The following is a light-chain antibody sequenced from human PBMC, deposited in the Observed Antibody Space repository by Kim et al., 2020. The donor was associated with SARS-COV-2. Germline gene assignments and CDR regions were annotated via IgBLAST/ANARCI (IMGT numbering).Light chain of an antibody. Sequence: EIVLTQSPGTLSLSPGERATLSCRASQSVRNNFLAWYQQKPGQAPRLLIYGASTRATGIPDRFRGSGSGTDFTLTISRLEPVDFVVYYCQQYGGSPWTFGQGTKVDIK. V-gene: IGKV3-20*01. CDR1: QSVRNNF. CDR3: QQYGGSPWT. J-gene: IGKJ1*01. CDR2: GAS.